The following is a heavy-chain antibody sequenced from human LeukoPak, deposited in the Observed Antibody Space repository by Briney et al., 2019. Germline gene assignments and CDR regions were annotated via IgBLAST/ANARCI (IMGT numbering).Heavy chain of an antibody. Sequence: GASVKVSCKASGYTFTGYYMHWVRQAPGQGLEWMGWINPNSGGTNYAQKFQGRVIMTRDTSISTAYMELSRLRSDDTAVYYCARAGFGVVVPAAIGWFDPWGQGTLVTVSS. CDR2: INPNSGGT. CDR1: GYTFTGYY. V-gene: IGHV1-2*02. CDR3: ARAGFGVVVPAAIGWFDP. D-gene: IGHD2-2*01. J-gene: IGHJ5*02.